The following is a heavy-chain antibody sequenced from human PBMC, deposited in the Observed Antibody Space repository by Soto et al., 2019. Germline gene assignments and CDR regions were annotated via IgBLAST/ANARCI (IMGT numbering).Heavy chain of an antibody. CDR1: GGSISSGGYY. V-gene: IGHV4-31*03. Sequence: QVQLQESGPGLVKPSQTLSLTCTVSGGSISSGGYYWSWIRQHPGKGLEWIGYIYYSGSTYYNPSLKSRVTISVDTSKNQFSLKLSSVTAADTAVYYCARQLRRRNYYGSGSYYNEGWFDPWGQGTLVTVSS. CDR3: ARQLRRRNYYGSGSYYNEGWFDP. CDR2: IYYSGST. D-gene: IGHD3-10*01. J-gene: IGHJ5*02.